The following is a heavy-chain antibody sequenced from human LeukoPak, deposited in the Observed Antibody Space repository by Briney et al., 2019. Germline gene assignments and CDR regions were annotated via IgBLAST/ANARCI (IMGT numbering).Heavy chain of an antibody. Sequence: HPGGSLRLFCAASGFTFSSYSMNWVRQAPGKGLEWVSYISSSSSTIYYADSVKGRFTISRDNAKNSLYLQMNSLRAEDTAVYYCATQGLSAYDILTGYHPDYYYGMDAWGQGTTVTVSS. CDR2: ISSSSSTI. CDR3: ATQGLSAYDILTGYHPDYYYGMDA. D-gene: IGHD3-9*01. V-gene: IGHV3-48*01. CDR1: GFTFSSYS. J-gene: IGHJ6*02.